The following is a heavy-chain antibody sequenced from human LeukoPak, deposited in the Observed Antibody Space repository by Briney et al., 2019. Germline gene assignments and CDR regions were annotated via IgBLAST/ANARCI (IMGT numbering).Heavy chain of an antibody. J-gene: IGHJ4*02. D-gene: IGHD3-22*01. CDR2: IKSKTDGGTT. V-gene: IGHV3-15*01. Sequence: PGGSLRLSCAASGFTFSNAWMNWVRQSPGKGLEWVGRIKSKTDGGTTDYGAPVKGRFTISRDDSKNTLFLQMNSLKTEDTAMYHCTTGVRDSSGYYNFDYWGQGTLVTVSS. CDR1: GFTFSNAW. CDR3: TTGVRDSSGYYNFDY.